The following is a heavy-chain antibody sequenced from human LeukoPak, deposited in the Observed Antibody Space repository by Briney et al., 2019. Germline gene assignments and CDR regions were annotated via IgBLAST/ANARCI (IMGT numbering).Heavy chain of an antibody. J-gene: IGHJ4*02. CDR3: TRRGVTRFYDY. CDR2: ISGSGGST. D-gene: IGHD3-10*01. V-gene: IGHV3-23*01. CDR1: GFTVSDCA. Sequence: GGSLRLSCAASGFTVSDCAMSWVRQAPGKGLEWVSVISGSGGSTNYADSVKGRFTISRDNSKNTLYLQMNSLRAEDTAVYFCTRRGVTRFYDYWGQGTLVTVSS.